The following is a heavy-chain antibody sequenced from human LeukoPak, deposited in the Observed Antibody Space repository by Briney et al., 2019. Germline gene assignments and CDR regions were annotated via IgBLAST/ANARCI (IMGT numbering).Heavy chain of an antibody. CDR2: ISWNSDTI. D-gene: IGHD3-9*01. CDR3: AKDRGFIDILNEHGMDV. V-gene: IGHV3-9*01. CDR1: GFTFDDYG. J-gene: IGHJ6*02. Sequence: GGSLRLSCAVSGFTFDDYGMNWVRQAPGKGLEWVSGISWNSDTIAYADSVKGRFTISRDNAKNSLYLQMNSLRPEDTALYYCAKDRGFIDILNEHGMDVWGQGTTVTVSS.